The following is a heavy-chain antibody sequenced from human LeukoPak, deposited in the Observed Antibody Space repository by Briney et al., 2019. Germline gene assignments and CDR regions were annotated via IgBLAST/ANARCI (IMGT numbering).Heavy chain of an antibody. J-gene: IGHJ6*03. D-gene: IGHD2-2*02. CDR1: GGTFSSYA. V-gene: IGHV1-69*05. Sequence: SVKVSCKASGGTFSSYAISWVRQAPGQGLEWMGGIIPIFSTANYAQKFQGRVTITTDESTSTAYMELSSLRSEDTAVYYCARDGSDADCSSTSCYRPHGSLYYMDDWGKGTTVTVSS. CDR2: IIPIFSTA. CDR3: ARDGSDADCSSTSCYRPHGSLYYMDD.